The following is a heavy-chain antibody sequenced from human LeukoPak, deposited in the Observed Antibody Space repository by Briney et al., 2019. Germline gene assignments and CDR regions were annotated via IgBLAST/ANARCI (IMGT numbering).Heavy chain of an antibody. CDR2: IYYSGST. D-gene: IGHD6-13*01. V-gene: IGHV4-39*01. Sequence: SETLSLTCTVSGGFISSSSYYWGWIRQPPGKGLEWIGSIYYSGSTYYNPSLKSRVTISVDTSKNQFSLKLSSVTAADTAVYYCGALTGAAAGTWGPGYFDYWGQGTLVTVSS. J-gene: IGHJ4*02. CDR1: GGFISSSSYY. CDR3: GALTGAAAGTWGPGYFDY.